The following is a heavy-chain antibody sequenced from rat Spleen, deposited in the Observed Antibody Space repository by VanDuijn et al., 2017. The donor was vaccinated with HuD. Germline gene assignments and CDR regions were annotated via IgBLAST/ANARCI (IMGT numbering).Heavy chain of an antibody. Sequence: EVQLQESGPGLVKPSQSLSLTCSVTGYSITSNYWVWIRKFPGNKMEWMGYISYSGSTGYHPSLKSRVSITRDTSKNQFFLQVNSVTTEDTATYYCAREGATVDYWGQGVMVTVSS. D-gene: IGHD1-8*01. CDR2: ISYSGST. CDR3: AREGATVDY. V-gene: IGHV3-1*01. J-gene: IGHJ2*01. CDR1: GYSITSNY.